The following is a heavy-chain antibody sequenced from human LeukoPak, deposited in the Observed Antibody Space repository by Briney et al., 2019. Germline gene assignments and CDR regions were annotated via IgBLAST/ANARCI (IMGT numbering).Heavy chain of an antibody. Sequence: PSQTLSLTCGVSGGSISSSTYYWGWIRQPPGKGLEWIGCIYYSGSTYYNPSLKSRVTISVDTSKNQFSLKLSSLTAADTAVYYCARHKYISGGPWFDPWGQGTLVTVSS. V-gene: IGHV4-39*07. CDR2: IYYSGST. D-gene: IGHD6-19*01. CDR3: ARHKYISGGPWFDP. J-gene: IGHJ5*02. CDR1: GGSISSSTYY.